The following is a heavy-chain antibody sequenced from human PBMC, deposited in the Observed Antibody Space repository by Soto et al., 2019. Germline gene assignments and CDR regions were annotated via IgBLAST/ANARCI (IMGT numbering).Heavy chain of an antibody. J-gene: IGHJ4*02. CDR3: ARVGGLGHSSSWYRGRSSGGAFDY. CDR1: GYTFTSYA. V-gene: IGHV1-3*01. D-gene: IGHD6-13*01. CDR2: INAGNGNT. Sequence: QVQLVQSGAEVKKPGASVKVSCKASGYTFTSYAMHWVRQAPGQRLEWMGWINAGNGNTKYSQKFQGRVTITRDTSASTAYMELSSLRSEDTAVYYCARVGGLGHSSSWYRGRSSGGAFDYWGQGTLVTVSS.